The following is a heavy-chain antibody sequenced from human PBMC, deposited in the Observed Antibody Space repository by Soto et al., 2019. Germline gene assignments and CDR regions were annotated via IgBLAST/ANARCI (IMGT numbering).Heavy chain of an antibody. CDR2: IIPIFGTA. Sequence: QVQLVQSGAEVKKPGSSVKVSCKASGGTFSSYAISWVRQAPGQGLEWMGGIIPIFGTANYAQKFQGRVTITADESTSTAYMELSSLRSEDTAVYYCARDAKQLVLPRVAWFDPWGQGTLVTVSS. J-gene: IGHJ5*02. CDR1: GGTFSSYA. V-gene: IGHV1-69*01. CDR3: ARDAKQLVLPRVAWFDP. D-gene: IGHD6-6*01.